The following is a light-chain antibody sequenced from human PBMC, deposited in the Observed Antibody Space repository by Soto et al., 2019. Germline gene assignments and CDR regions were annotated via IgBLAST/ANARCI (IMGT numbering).Light chain of an antibody. J-gene: IGLJ1*01. Sequence: SYELTQPPSVSGAPEKTARLTCGGDNIGSKRVHWYRQKTGQAPVLVIYYDSDRPSGIPERFSGSNSGNTATLTINRVEAGDESDYYCMVWDITTDHYVFGTGTKMTVL. V-gene: IGLV3-21*04. CDR2: YDS. CDR3: MVWDITTDHYV. CDR1: NIGSKR.